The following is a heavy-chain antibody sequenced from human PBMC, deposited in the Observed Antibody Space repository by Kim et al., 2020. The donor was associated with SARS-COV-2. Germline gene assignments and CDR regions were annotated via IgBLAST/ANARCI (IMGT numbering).Heavy chain of an antibody. CDR1: GFTFSSYG. V-gene: IGHV3-33*01. CDR2: IWYDGSNK. J-gene: IGHJ4*02. D-gene: IGHD5-12*01. CDR3: VRDFVFGYSGYDPGFGDY. Sequence: GGSLRLSCAASGFTFSSYGMRWVRQAPGKGLEWVAVIWYDGSNKYYADSVKGRFTISRDNSKNTLYLQMNSLRAEDTAVYYCVRDFVFGYSGYDPGFGDYWGQGTLVTVSS.